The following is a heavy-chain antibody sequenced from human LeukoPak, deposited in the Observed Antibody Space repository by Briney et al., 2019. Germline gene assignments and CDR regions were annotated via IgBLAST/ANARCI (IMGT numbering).Heavy chain of an antibody. Sequence: SETLSLTCTVSGGSTSRYYWSWIRQPPGKGLEWIGYIYYSGSTNYNPSLKSRVTISVDTSKNQFSLKLSSVTAADRAVYYCAGQPLTAYNWFDPWGQGTLVTVSS. CDR2: IYYSGST. V-gene: IGHV4-59*01. J-gene: IGHJ5*02. CDR3: AGQPLTAYNWFDP. CDR1: GGSTSRYY.